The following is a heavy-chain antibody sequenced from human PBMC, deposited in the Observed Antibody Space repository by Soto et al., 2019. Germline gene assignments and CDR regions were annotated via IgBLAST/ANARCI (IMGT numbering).Heavy chain of an antibody. J-gene: IGHJ6*04. CDR2: ISYDGSNK. CDR1: GFTFSRYA. V-gene: IGHV3-30-3*01. D-gene: IGHD3-10*01. CDR3: ARDGGNYYGSGSYYNAFYLPLIPYYHYSMEV. Sequence: PGGSLRLSCAASGFTFSRYAMHWVRQAPGKGLEWVAVISYDGSNKYYADSVKGRFTISRDNSKNTLYLQMNSLRAEDTAVYYCARDGGNYYGSGSYYNAFYLPLIPYYHYSMEVWGKGTTVTVSS.